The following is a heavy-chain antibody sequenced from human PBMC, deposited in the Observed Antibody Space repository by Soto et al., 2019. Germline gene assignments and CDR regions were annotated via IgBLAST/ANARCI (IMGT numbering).Heavy chain of an antibody. J-gene: IGHJ3*02. Sequence: GSLRLSCAASGFTFSSYAMSWVRQAPGKGLEWVSAISGSGGSTYYADSVKGRFTISRDDSKNTLYLQMNSLRAEDTAVYYCAKNLIVVVVAAEDDAFDIWGQGTMVTVSS. CDR3: AKNLIVVVVAAEDDAFDI. CDR2: ISGSGGST. V-gene: IGHV3-23*01. CDR1: GFTFSSYA. D-gene: IGHD2-15*01.